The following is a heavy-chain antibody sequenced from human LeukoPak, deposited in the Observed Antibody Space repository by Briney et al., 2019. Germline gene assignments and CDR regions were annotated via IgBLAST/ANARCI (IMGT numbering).Heavy chain of an antibody. J-gene: IGHJ4*02. D-gene: IGHD3-9*01. CDR2: ISSSGSTI. CDR3: ARGINYDILTGYPIDY. CDR1: GFTFSDYY. Sequence: PGGSLRLSCAASGFTFSDYYMSWIRQAPGEGLEWVSYISSSGSTIYYADSVKGRFTISRDNAKNSLYLQMNSLRAEDTAVYYCARGINYDILTGYPIDYWGQGTLVTVSS. V-gene: IGHV3-11*01.